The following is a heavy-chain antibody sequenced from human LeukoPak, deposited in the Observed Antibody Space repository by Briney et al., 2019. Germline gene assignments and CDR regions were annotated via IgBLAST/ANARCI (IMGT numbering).Heavy chain of an antibody. CDR3: ARDRHIVVVTAPKGAFDI. CDR1: GGTFSSYA. J-gene: IGHJ3*02. CDR2: IIPIFGTA. Sequence: SXVKVSCKASGGTFSSYAISWVRQAPGQGLEWMGRIIPIFGTANYAQKFQGRVTITTDESTSTAYMELSSLRSEDTAVYYCARDRHIVVVTAPKGAFDIWGQGTMVTVPS. V-gene: IGHV1-69*05. D-gene: IGHD2-21*02.